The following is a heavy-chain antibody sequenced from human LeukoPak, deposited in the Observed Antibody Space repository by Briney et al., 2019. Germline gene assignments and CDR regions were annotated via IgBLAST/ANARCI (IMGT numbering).Heavy chain of an antibody. CDR3: ATAFRNYDFWSGPGFDY. CDR2: LDLEDGEI. D-gene: IGHD3-3*01. V-gene: IGHV1-24*01. CDR1: GYRLTELS. J-gene: IGHJ4*02. Sequence: ASVTVSCKVSGYRLTELSMHWVRQAPGEGLEWVGGLDLEDGEIVYAQKFQGRVTMTEDTSSDTAYMDLSSLRSEDTAVYYCATAFRNYDFWSGPGFDYWGQGTLVTVSS.